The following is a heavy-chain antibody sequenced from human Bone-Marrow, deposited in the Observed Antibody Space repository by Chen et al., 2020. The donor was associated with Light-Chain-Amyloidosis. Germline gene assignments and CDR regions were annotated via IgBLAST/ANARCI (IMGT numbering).Heavy chain of an antibody. V-gene: IGHV3-23*01. CDR1: GFTFDVLA. J-gene: IGHJ4*02. CDR3: AKGLPRIFLAFES. CDR2: ISARCTNS. D-gene: IGHD2-15*01. Sequence: EVQLLESGGGLVRPGGSLRLSCTASGFTFDVLAMNWVRQATGKGLQWVSTISARCTNSYYSDSVKGRFTISRENSKNPLYLELNSLRVEDTAIYYCAKGLPRIFLAFESWGQGTLVTVSS.